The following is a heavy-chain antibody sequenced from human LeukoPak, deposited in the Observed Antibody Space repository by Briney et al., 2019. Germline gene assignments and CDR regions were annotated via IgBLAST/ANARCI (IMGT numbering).Heavy chain of an antibody. J-gene: IGHJ4*02. CDR2: IKKDGSEK. CDR1: GFTFSDYW. Sequence: GGSLRLSCAASGFTFSDYWMTWVRQAPGKGLELVANIKKDGSEKNYVDSVEGRFTISRDNAKNSLYLQMNSLRVEDTGVYYCVRQAGVYWGQGTLVTVSS. CDR3: VRQAGVY. D-gene: IGHD6-19*01. V-gene: IGHV3-7*01.